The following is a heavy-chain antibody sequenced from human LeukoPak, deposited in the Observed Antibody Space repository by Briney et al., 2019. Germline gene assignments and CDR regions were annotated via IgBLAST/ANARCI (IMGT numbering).Heavy chain of an antibody. V-gene: IGHV4-59*01. CDR1: GGSISSYY. J-gene: IGHJ6*03. Sequence: PSETLSLTCTVSGGSISSYYWSWIRQPPGKGLEWIGYIYYSGSTNYNPSLKSRVTISVDTSKNQFSLKLSSVTAADTAVYYCARAAASGLYYYYYYMDVWGKGTTVTVSS. CDR2: IYYSGST. CDR3: ARAAASGLYYYYYYMDV.